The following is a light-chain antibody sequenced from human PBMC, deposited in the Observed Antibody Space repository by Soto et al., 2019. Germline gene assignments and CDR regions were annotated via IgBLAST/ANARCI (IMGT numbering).Light chain of an antibody. Sequence: DIQLTQSPSFLSASVGYRVTITCRARQGISSYLAWYQQKPGKAPKLLIYAASTLQSGVPSRFSGSGSGTEFTLTISSLQPEDFATYYCQQLNSYPRTFGQGTKVEIK. CDR2: AAS. V-gene: IGKV1-9*01. CDR3: QQLNSYPRT. CDR1: QGISSY. J-gene: IGKJ1*01.